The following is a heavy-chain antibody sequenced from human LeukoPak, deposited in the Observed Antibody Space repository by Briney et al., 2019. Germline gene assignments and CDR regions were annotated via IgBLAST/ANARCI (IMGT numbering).Heavy chain of an antibody. D-gene: IGHD3-10*01. CDR3: ARASRHYHGSGGEIDY. V-gene: IGHV4-30-2*01. CDR1: GGSISSGGYS. J-gene: IGHJ4*02. Sequence: SQTLPLTCAVSGGSISSGGYSWSWIRQPPGKGLEWIGYIYHSGSTYYNPSLKSRVTISVDRSKNQFSLKLSSVTAADTAVYYCARASRHYHGSGGEIDYWGQGTLVTVSS. CDR2: IYHSGST.